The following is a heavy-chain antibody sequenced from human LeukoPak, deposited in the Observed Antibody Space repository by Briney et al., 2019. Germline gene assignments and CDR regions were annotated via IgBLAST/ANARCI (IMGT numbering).Heavy chain of an antibody. Sequence: SETLSLTCSVSGMSISSYYWTWIRQPAGKGLEWIGRIFTSGSTSYNPSLTSRVTMSVDTSKNQFSLTLTSVTAADTAVYYCARHRSGWLQSSFDYWGQGTLVTVSS. V-gene: IGHV4-4*07. CDR2: IFTSGST. D-gene: IGHD5-24*01. J-gene: IGHJ4*02. CDR1: GMSISSYY. CDR3: ARHRSGWLQSSFDY.